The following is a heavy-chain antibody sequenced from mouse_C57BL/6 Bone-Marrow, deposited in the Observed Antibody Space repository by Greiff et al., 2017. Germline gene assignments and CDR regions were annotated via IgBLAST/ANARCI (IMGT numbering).Heavy chain of an antibody. CDR2: IDPVNGDT. J-gene: IGHJ3*01. Sequence: VQLKQSGAELVRPGASVKLSCTASGFNIKDDYMHWVKQRPEQGLEWIGWIDPVNGDTEYASKFQGKATITAATSSNTAYLQLSSLTSEDTAVYYCTTIDYDYDWVAYWGQGTLVTVSA. CDR1: GFNIKDDY. CDR3: TTIDYDYDWVAY. V-gene: IGHV14-4*01. D-gene: IGHD2-4*01.